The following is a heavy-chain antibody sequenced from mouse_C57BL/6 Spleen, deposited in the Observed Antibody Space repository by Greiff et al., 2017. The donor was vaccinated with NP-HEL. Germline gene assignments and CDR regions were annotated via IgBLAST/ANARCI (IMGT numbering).Heavy chain of an antibody. V-gene: IGHV1-53*01. Sequence: VQLQQSGTELVKPGASVKLSFTSYWMHWVKQRPGQGLEWIGNINPSNGGTNYNEKFKSKATLTVDKSSSTAYMQRSSLTSEDSAVYYCARHPHYYGSSYGYFDVWGTGTTGTVSS. CDR2: INPSNGGT. CDR3: ARHPHYYGSSYGYFDV. CDR1: TSYW. J-gene: IGHJ1*03. D-gene: IGHD1-1*01.